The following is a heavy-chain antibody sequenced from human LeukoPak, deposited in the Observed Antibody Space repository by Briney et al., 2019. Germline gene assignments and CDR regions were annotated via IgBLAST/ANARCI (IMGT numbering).Heavy chain of an antibody. CDR3: VWQGNELLSKNFDY. V-gene: IGHV1-2*02. Sequence: ASVKVSCKASGFTFTGYYIHWVREAPGQGLEWMGYINPHSGGTNSPQKFQGRVTMTTDTSISAAYMELSSLISDDTAMYYCVWQGNELLSKNFDYWGQGTLVTVSS. D-gene: IGHD2-21*02. J-gene: IGHJ4*02. CDR1: GFTFTGYY. CDR2: INPHSGGT.